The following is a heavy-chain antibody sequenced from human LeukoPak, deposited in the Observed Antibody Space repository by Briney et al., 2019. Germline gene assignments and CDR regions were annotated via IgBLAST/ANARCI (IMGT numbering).Heavy chain of an antibody. CDR3: ARDLALVRELWSASAFDY. Sequence: SVKVSCKASGYTFTSYGISWVRQAPGQGLEWMGRIIPILNITNYAQKLQGRVTITADKSTNTAYMELSNLRSEDTAVYFCARDLALVRELWSASAFDYWGQGTLVTVSS. J-gene: IGHJ4*02. V-gene: IGHV1-69*04. CDR2: IIPILNIT. D-gene: IGHD5-18*01. CDR1: GYTFTSYG.